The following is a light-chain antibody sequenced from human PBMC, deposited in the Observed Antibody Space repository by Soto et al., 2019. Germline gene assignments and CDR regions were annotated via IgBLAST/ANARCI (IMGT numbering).Light chain of an antibody. CDR1: SRDVGAYNY. J-gene: IGLJ2*01. V-gene: IGLV2-14*01. CDR3: SSYTNSRTLV. CDR2: DVS. Sequence: QSALTQPASVSGSPGQSITISCTGTSRDVGAYNYVSWYQQHPGKAPKLMIYDVSDWPSGVSNRFSGSKSGNTASLTISGLQAEDEADYYCSSYTNSRTLVFGGGTQLTVL.